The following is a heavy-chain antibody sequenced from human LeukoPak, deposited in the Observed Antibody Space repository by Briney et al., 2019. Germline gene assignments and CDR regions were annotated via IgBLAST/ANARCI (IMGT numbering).Heavy chain of an antibody. CDR2: ISTYSGTI. J-gene: IGHJ2*01. CDR3: ARDNLAPYWYFDL. CDR1: XFXXXGYS. D-gene: IGHD1-14*01. Sequence: SXXXXXXXXXFXXXGYSMNWVRQXPGXGLEWVSYISTYSGTIYYADSVKGLFTISRDNAKSSLYLQMTSLRDDDTAVYYCARDNLAPYWYFDLWGRGTLVTVSS. V-gene: IGHV3-48*02.